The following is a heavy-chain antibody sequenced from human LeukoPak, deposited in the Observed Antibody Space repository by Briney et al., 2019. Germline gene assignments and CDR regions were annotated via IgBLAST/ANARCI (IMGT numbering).Heavy chain of an antibody. CDR3: AKAYDYYYYMDV. V-gene: IGHV3-30*02. J-gene: IGHJ6*03. CDR2: IRYDGSNK. CDR1: GFTFSSYG. Sequence: GGSLRLSCAASGFTFSSYGMHWVRQAPGKGLEWVAFIRYDGSNKYYADSVKGRFTISRDNSKNTLYLQMNSLRAEDTAVYYCAKAYDYYYYMDVWGKGTTVTISS.